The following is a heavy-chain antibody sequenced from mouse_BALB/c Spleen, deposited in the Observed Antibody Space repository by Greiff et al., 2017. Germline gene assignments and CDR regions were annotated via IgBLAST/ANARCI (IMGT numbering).Heavy chain of an antibody. V-gene: IGHV1-80*01. D-gene: IGHD1-1*01. J-gene: IGHJ2*01. CDR3: ARGSSYHY. CDR1: GYAFSSYW. CDR2: IYPGDGDT. Sequence: VQLQESGAELVRPGSSVKISCKASGYAFSSYWMNWVKQRPGQGLEWIGQIYPGDGDTNYNGKFKGKATLTADKSSSTAYMQLSSLTSEDSAVYFCARGSSYHYWGQGTTLTVSS.